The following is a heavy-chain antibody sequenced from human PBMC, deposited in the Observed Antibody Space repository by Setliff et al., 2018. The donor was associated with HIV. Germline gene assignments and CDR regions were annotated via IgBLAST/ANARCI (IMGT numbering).Heavy chain of an antibody. V-gene: IGHV4-59*08. CDR2: IYYSGST. J-gene: IGHJ5*02. D-gene: IGHD1-26*01. CDR3: ARQVVGATYNWFDP. Sequence: ETLSLTCTVSGGSISSYYWSWIRQPPGKGLEWIGYIYYSGSTNYNPSLKSRVTISVDTSKNQFSLKLSSVTAADTAVYYCARQVVGATYNWFDPWGQGTLVTVSS. CDR1: GGSISSYY.